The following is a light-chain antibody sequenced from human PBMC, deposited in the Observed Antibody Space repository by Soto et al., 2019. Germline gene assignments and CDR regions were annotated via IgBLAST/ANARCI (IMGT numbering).Light chain of an antibody. J-gene: IGLJ3*02. CDR2: DVS. Sequence: QSTLTQRAFVSGSPGQSFTISCTGTSSDVGGYNYVSWYQQHPGKAPKLMIYDVSNRPSGVSNRFSGSKSGNTASLTISGLQAEDEADYYCSSYTSSSTWVFGGGTKLTVL. CDR3: SSYTSSSTWV. CDR1: SSDVGGYNY. V-gene: IGLV2-14*01.